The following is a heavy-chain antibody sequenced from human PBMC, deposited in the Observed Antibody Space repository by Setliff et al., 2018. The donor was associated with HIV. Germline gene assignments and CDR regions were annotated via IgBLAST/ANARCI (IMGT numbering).Heavy chain of an antibody. CDR3: ARGALRAVFDFDH. CDR2: IIPIFGTA. J-gene: IGHJ4*01. CDR1: GGTFSNYA. V-gene: IGHV1-69*13. D-gene: IGHD3-16*01. Sequence: SVKVSCKASGGTFSNYAINFVRQAPGQGLEWMGGIIPIFGTANYARKFQGRVTITADESTSTGYMALSSLRSDDTAVYFCARGALRAVFDFDHWGHGTQVTVSS.